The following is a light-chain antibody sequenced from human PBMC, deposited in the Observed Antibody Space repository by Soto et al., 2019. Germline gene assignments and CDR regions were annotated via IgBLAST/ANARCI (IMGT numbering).Light chain of an antibody. J-gene: IGKJ5*01. V-gene: IGKV1D-12*01. CDR3: QQTDTLPST. CDR1: QVMSSW. Sequence: DIQMTQSPSSVSADVGERVTITCRASQVMSSWLAWYQQKPGKAPKLLIFAASTLQSGVPSRFSGCGSRTDFTLTISSLQPEDIGTYYCQQTDTLPSTFGQGTRLEIK. CDR2: AAS.